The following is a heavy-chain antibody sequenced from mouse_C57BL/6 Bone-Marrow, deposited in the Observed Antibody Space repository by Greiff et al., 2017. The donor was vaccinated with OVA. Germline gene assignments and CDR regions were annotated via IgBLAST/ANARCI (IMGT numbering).Heavy chain of an antibody. V-gene: IGHV5-6*01. CDR2: ISSGGSYT. J-gene: IGHJ3*01. CDR3: ARPWGLLAWFAY. CDR1: GFTFSSYG. D-gene: IGHD2-3*01. Sequence: EVKVVESGGDLVKPGGSLKLSCAASGFTFSSYGMSWVRQTPDKRLEWVATISSGGSYTYSPDSVKGRFTISKDNAKNTLYLQMSSLKSEDTAMYYCARPWGLLAWFAYWGQGTLVTVSA.